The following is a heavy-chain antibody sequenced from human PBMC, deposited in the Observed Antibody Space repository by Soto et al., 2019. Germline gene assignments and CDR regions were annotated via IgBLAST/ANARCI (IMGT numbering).Heavy chain of an antibody. J-gene: IGHJ4*02. CDR3: AHRGGQTLLYYFDY. V-gene: IGHV2-5*02. Sequence: QITLKESGPPLVKPTQTLTLTCTFSGFSLSTSGVGVGWIRQPPGKALEWLALIYWDDDKRYSPSLKSRLTITKDTSKNQVVLTMTNIDPVDTATYYCAHRGGQTLLYYFDYWGQGTLVTVSS. CDR2: IYWDDDK. D-gene: IGHD3-16*01. CDR1: GFSLSTSGVG.